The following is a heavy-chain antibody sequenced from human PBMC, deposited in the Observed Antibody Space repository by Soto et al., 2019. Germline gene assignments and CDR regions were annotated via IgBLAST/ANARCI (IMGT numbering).Heavy chain of an antibody. CDR2: IYHSGST. J-gene: IGHJ4*02. D-gene: IGHD1-20*01. Sequence: PSETLSLTCAVSGGSISSSNWWSWVRQPPGKGLEWIGEIYHSGSTNYNPSLKSRVTISVDKSKNQFSLKLSSVTAADTAVYYCARVGITGTPEDFDYWGQGTLVTVSS. CDR3: ARVGITGTPEDFDY. CDR1: GGSISSSNW. V-gene: IGHV4-4*02.